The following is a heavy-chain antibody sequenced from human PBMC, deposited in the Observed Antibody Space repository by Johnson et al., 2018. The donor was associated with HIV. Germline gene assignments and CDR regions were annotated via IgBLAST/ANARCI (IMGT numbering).Heavy chain of an antibody. V-gene: IGHV3-9*01. Sequence: VQLVESGGGVVRPGDSLRLSCVASGFTFDDYAMHWVRQGPGKGLEWVAGIGSNGLTIGYVDSVKGRFPISRDDATNSLYLRMDSLKTEDTALYYCAKYQNYGSYLLSFDVWGQGTMVTVSS. J-gene: IGHJ3*01. D-gene: IGHD3-16*01. CDR2: IGSNGLTI. CDR1: GFTFDDYA. CDR3: AKYQNYGSYLLSFDV.